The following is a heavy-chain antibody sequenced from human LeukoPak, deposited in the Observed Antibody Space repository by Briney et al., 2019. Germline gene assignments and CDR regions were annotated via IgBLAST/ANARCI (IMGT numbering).Heavy chain of an antibody. CDR3: ARRLNDFWSGLPKGGFDP. D-gene: IGHD3-3*01. J-gene: IGHJ5*02. Sequence: PGGSLRLSCAASGFTFSSYEMNWVRQAPGKGLEWVSYISSSGSTIYYADSVKGRFTISRDNAKNSLYLQMNSLRAEDTAVYCCARRLNDFWSGLPKGGFDPWGQGTLVTVSS. V-gene: IGHV3-48*03. CDR2: ISSSGSTI. CDR1: GFTFSSYE.